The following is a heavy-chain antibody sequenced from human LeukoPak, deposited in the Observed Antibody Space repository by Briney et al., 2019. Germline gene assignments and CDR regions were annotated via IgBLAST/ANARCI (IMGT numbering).Heavy chain of an antibody. CDR1: GGSFSGYY. V-gene: IGHV4-34*01. CDR2: INHSGST. CDR3: ARHTVRGVIGY. J-gene: IGHJ4*02. D-gene: IGHD3-10*01. Sequence: SETLSLTCAVYGGSFSGYYWSWIRQPPGKGLEWIGEINHSGSTNYNPSLKSRVTISVDTSKNQFSLKMSSVTAADTAVYYCARHTVRGVIGYWGQGTLVTVSS.